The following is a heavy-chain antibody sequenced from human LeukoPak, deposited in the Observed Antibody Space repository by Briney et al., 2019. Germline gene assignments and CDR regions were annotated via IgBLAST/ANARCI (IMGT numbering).Heavy chain of an antibody. D-gene: IGHD6-13*01. CDR2: IYYSGST. Sequence: PSETLSLTCAVSGGSISSSSYYWGWIRQPPGKGLEWIGSIYYSGSTYYNPSLKSRVTISVDTSKNQFSLKLSSVTAADTAVYYCARQREGSSWFPFDYWGQGTLVTVSS. J-gene: IGHJ4*02. V-gene: IGHV4-39*01. CDR3: ARQREGSSWFPFDY. CDR1: GGSISSSSYY.